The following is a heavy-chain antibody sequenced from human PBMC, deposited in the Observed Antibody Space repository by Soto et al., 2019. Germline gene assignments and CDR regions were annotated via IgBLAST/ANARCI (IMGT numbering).Heavy chain of an antibody. V-gene: IGHV4-39*07. D-gene: IGHD2-15*01. Sequence: SETLSLTCTVSGGSISSSSYYWGWIRQPPGKGLEWIGSIYYSGSTYYNPSLKSRVTISVDKSKNQFSLKLSSVTAADTAVYYCAREGYPPDNWFDPWGQGTLVTVSS. J-gene: IGHJ5*02. CDR3: AREGYPPDNWFDP. CDR1: GGSISSSSYY. CDR2: IYYSGST.